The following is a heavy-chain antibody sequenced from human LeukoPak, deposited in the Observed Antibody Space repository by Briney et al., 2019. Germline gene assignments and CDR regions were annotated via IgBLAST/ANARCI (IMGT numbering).Heavy chain of an antibody. CDR2: INGAGGST. V-gene: IGHV3-23*01. CDR1: GFTFSSYA. Sequence: PGGSLRLSCTASGFTFSSYAMSWVRQAPGVGLEWVSAINGAGGSTWYADSVKGRFTISRDNSKNTLYMQMNSLGAEDTAVYYCAKDSYDSSGSRYDYWGQGTLVTVSS. CDR3: AKDSYDSSGSRYDY. D-gene: IGHD3-22*01. J-gene: IGHJ4*02.